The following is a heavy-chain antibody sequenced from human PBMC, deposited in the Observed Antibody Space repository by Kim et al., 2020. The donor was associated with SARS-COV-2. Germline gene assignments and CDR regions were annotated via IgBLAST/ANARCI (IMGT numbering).Heavy chain of an antibody. D-gene: IGHD3-10*01. V-gene: IGHV1-46*01. J-gene: IGHJ3*02. Sequence: AQKCQGRVTMTRDTSTSTVYMELSSLRSEDTAVYYCARSRRFGEGAFDIWGQGTMVTVSS. CDR3: ARSRRFGEGAFDI.